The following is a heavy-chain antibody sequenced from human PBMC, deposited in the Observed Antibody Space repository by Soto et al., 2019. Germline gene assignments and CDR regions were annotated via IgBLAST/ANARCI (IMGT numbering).Heavy chain of an antibody. CDR2: IYSGGST. V-gene: IGHV3-53*01. CDR1: GFTVSSNY. Sequence: LRLSCAASGFTVSSNYMSWVRQAPGRGLEWVSVIYSGGSTYYADSVKGRFTISRDNSKNTLYLQMNSLRAEDTAVYYCARGGGVGYCTNGVCSGYYYGMDVWGQGTTVTVSS. D-gene: IGHD2-8*01. CDR3: ARGGGVGYCTNGVCSGYYYGMDV. J-gene: IGHJ6*02.